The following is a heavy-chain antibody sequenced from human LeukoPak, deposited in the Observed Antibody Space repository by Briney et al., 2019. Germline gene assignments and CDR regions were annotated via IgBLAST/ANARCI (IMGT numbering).Heavy chain of an antibody. CDR3: ARGHSSSWYSSFDY. V-gene: IGHV3-64*01. J-gene: IGHJ4*02. CDR2: ISSNGGST. Sequence: PGGSLRLSCAASGLTFSSYAMHWVRQAPGKGLAYVSAISSNGGSTYYANSVKGRFTISRDNSKNTLYLQMGSLRAEDMAVYYCARGHSSSWYSSFDYWGQGTLVTVSS. D-gene: IGHD6-13*01. CDR1: GLTFSSYA.